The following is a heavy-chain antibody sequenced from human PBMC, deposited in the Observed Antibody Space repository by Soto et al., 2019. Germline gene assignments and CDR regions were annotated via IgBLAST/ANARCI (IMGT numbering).Heavy chain of an antibody. CDR2: INHSGST. D-gene: IGHD2-15*01. CDR3: ARGRGPVGCSGGSCRGWFAP. V-gene: IGHV4-34*01. Sequence: SETLSLTCAVYGGSFSGYYWSWIRQPPGKGLEWIGEINHSGSTNYNPSLKSRVTISVDTSKNQFSLKLSSVTAADTAVYYCARGRGPVGCSGGSCRGWFAPWGQGTPVTVSS. CDR1: GGSFSGYY. J-gene: IGHJ5*02.